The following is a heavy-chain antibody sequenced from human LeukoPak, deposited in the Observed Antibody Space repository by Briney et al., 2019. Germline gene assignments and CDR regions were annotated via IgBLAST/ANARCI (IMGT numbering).Heavy chain of an antibody. Sequence: QSGGSLRLSCAASGFKFSDYSMNWVRQVPGKGLEWISYIGIDSGNTDYADSVKGRFTISGDKAKNSLYLQMNSLRVEDTAVYYCARDYKYAFDNWGQGTLVGVSS. J-gene: IGHJ4*02. CDR1: GFKFSDYS. CDR2: IGIDSGNT. D-gene: IGHD5-24*01. CDR3: ARDYKYAFDN. V-gene: IGHV3-48*01.